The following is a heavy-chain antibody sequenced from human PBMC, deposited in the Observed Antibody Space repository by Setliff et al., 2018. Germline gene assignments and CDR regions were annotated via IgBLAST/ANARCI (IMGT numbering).Heavy chain of an antibody. CDR1: AFTKYY. J-gene: IGHJ3*02. D-gene: IGHD3-3*01. CDR2: IHPSGGST. CDR3: ARDRYYNSWSGTSITAPHDAFDI. V-gene: IGHV1-46*03. Sequence: ASVKVSCKASAFTKYYVHWVRQAPGQGLEWMGIIHPSGGSTTYAQKFQGRVTMTRDTSTGTVNMELSSLRSEDTAVYYCARDRYYNSWSGTSITAPHDAFDIWGQGTMVTVSS.